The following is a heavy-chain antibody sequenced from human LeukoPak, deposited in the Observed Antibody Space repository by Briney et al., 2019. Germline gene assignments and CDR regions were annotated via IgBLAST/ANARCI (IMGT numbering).Heavy chain of an antibody. CDR2: ISNSGSST. CDR3: TMRSSRSVPRSDSDF. J-gene: IGHJ4*01. CDR1: GFTFSNYA. D-gene: IGHD3-16*02. Sequence: PGGSLRLSRAASGFTFSNYAMSWVRQAPGKGLEWVSGISNSGSSTYYANSVKGRFTISRDNSMSTVFLQMNSLRVEDTAVYYCTMRSSRSVPRSDSDFWGHGNLVTVSS. V-gene: IGHV3-23*01.